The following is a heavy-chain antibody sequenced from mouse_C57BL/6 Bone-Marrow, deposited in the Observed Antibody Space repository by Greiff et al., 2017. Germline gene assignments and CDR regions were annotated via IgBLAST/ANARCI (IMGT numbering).Heavy chain of an antibody. D-gene: IGHD3-2*02. V-gene: IGHV14-4*01. J-gene: IGHJ2*01. CDR3: TSTAQRDY. CDR1: GFNIKDDY. Sequence: EVKLVESGAELVRPGASVKLSCTASGFNIKDDYMHWVKQRPEQGLEWIGWIDPENGDTEYASKFQGKATITADTSSNTAYLQLSSLTSEDTAVYYCTSTAQRDYWGQGTTLTVSS. CDR2: IDPENGDT.